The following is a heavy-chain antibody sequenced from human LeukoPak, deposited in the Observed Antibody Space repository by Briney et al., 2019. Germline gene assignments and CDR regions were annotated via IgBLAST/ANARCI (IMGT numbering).Heavy chain of an antibody. J-gene: IGHJ4*02. Sequence: GGSLRLSCAASGFTFRNYYMTWIRQAPGKGLEWVSYISASGDTIYYGDSVRGRFTTSRDNAKNSLYLDMNTLKAEDTAVYYCARDPSWEILSYFDYWGQGTLVTVSS. V-gene: IGHV3-11*04. CDR2: ISASGDTI. CDR3: ARDPSWEILSYFDY. D-gene: IGHD1-26*01. CDR1: GFTFRNYY.